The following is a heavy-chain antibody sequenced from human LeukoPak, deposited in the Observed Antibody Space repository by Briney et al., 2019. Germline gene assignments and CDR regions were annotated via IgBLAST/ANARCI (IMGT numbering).Heavy chain of an antibody. J-gene: IGHJ4*02. D-gene: IGHD3-16*02. Sequence: PSETLSLTCTVSGGSISSHYWSWIRQPPGKGLEWIGYIYYSGSTNYNPSLKSRVTISVDTSKNQFSLKLSSVTAADTAVYYCARVFRGELSYYFDYWGQGTLVTDSS. V-gene: IGHV4-59*11. CDR2: IYYSGST. CDR1: GGSISSHY. CDR3: ARVFRGELSYYFDY.